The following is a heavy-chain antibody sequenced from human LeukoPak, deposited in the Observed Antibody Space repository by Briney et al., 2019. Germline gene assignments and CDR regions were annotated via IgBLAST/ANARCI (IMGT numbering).Heavy chain of an antibody. CDR1: GGSFSGYY. J-gene: IGHJ4*02. V-gene: IGHV4-34*01. CDR2: INHSGST. CDR3: ARDQGGITRY. Sequence: PSETLSLTCAVYGGSFSGYYWSWICQPPGKGLEWIGEINHSGSTNYNPSLKSRVTISVDTSKNQFSLKLSSVTAADTAVYYCARDQGGITRYWGQGTLVTVSS. D-gene: IGHD3-10*01.